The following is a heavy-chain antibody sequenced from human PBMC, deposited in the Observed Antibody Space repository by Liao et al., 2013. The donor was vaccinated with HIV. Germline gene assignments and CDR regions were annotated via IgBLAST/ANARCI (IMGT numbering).Heavy chain of an antibody. Sequence: QVQLQQWGAGLLKPSETLSLTCAVYGGSISSYYWSWIRQPPGKGLEWIGYIYYSGSTNYNPSLKSRVTISVDTSKNQFSLKLSSVTAADTAVYYCARGSPHSKAPHFDYWGQGTLVTVSS. J-gene: IGHJ4*02. V-gene: IGHV4-59*01. CDR3: ARGSPHSKAPHFDY. CDR2: IYYSGST. CDR1: GGSISSYY.